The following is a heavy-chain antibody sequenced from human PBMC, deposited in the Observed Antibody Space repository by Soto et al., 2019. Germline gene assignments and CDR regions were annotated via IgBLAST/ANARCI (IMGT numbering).Heavy chain of an antibody. J-gene: IGHJ4*02. Sequence: PSETLSLTCTVSGGSISRYYWSWIRQPPGKGLEWIGYIYYSGSTNYNPSLKSRVTISVDTSKNQFSLKLSSVTATDTAVYYCARLPRHWGQGTLVTVSS. CDR2: IYYSGST. V-gene: IGHV4-59*08. CDR3: ARLPRH. CDR1: GGSISRYY.